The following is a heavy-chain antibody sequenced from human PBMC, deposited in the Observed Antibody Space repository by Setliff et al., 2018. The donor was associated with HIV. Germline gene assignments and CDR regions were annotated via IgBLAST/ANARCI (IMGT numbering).Heavy chain of an antibody. D-gene: IGHD6-13*01. J-gene: IGHJ6*03. CDR2: IYTSGST. V-gene: IGHV4-4*07. CDR3: ARVIAAAGFYYYYYMDV. Sequence: SETLSLTCTVSGGSISSYYWSWIRQPAGKGLEWIGRIYTSGSTNYNPSFKSRVTMSVDTSKNQFSLKLSSVTAADTAVYYCARVIAAAGFYYYYYMDVWGKGTTVTVSS. CDR1: GGSISSYY.